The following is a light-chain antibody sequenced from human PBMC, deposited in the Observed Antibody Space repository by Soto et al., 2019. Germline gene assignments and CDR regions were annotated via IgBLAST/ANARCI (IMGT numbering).Light chain of an antibody. Sequence: QSALTQPASVSGSPGQSITISCAGTSSDVGGYNYVSWYQQYPGKAPKLMIYDVNSRPSGVSNRFSGSKSGNTASLTISVLQAEDEAEYYCSSSTGSSTHVLFGGGTKLTVL. V-gene: IGLV2-14*01. CDR1: SSDVGGYNY. CDR2: DVN. J-gene: IGLJ2*01. CDR3: SSSTGSSTHVL.